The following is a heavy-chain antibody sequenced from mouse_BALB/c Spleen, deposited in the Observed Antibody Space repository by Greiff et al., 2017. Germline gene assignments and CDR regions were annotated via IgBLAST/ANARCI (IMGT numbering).Heavy chain of an antibody. CDR1: GFSLTSYG. J-gene: IGHJ1*01. D-gene: IGHD3-1*01. CDR2: IWAGGST. Sequence: QVQLKESGPGLVAPSQSLSITCTVSGFSLTSYGVHWVRQPPGKGLEWLGVIWAGGSTNYNSALMSRLSISKDNSKSQVFLKMNSLQTDDTAMYYCARESPLGAWYFDVWGAGTTVTVSS. V-gene: IGHV2-9*02. CDR3: ARESPLGAWYFDV.